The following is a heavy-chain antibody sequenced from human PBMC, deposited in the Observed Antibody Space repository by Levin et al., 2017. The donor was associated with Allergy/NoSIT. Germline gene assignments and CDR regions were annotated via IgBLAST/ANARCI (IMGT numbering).Heavy chain of an antibody. CDR2: IRSRGNRYAT. Sequence: GESLKISCAASGFSFSGSSIYWVRQASGKGLEWVGRIRSRGNRYATAYAASVEGRFTVSRDDSKNTAYLQMNNLKNEDTAVYYCALTTVVNYYNYAFNVWGQGTMVTVSS. D-gene: IGHD4-23*01. V-gene: IGHV3-73*01. CDR3: ALTTVVNYYNYAFNV. CDR1: GFSFSGSS. J-gene: IGHJ6*02.